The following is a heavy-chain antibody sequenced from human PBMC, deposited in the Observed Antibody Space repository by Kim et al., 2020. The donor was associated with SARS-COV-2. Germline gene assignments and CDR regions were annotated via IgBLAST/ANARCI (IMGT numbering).Heavy chain of an antibody. Sequence: GGSLRLSCKASGFVFTSNYMNWVRQAPGKGLELVASISPSSRSRFYADSVEGRFTVSRDNAEELVSLHMTDLRADDTGLYFCARGLNYVGHGLAVWCRGT. J-gene: IGHJ6*02. D-gene: IGHD1-7*01. CDR3: ARGLNYVGHGLAV. CDR2: ISPSSRSR. CDR1: GFVFTSNY. V-gene: IGHV3-21*01.